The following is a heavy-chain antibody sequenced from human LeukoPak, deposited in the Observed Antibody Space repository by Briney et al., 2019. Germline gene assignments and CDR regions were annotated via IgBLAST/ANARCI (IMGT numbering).Heavy chain of an antibody. D-gene: IGHD6-19*01. J-gene: IGHJ4*02. CDR2: ITRDGRKT. CDR3: AKPRGSGWFPFDY. V-gene: IGHV3-43*02. CDR1: GFTFDDYA. Sequence: PGGSLRRSCAASGFTFDDYAMDWVRQAPGKGLEWVSLITRDGRKTYYADSVEGRFTISRDNSKNSLYLQMNSLRIEDTAFYYCAKPRGSGWFPFDYWGQGTLVTVSS.